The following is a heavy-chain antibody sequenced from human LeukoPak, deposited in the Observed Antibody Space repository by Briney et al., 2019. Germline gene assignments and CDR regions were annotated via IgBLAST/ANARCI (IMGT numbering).Heavy chain of an antibody. CDR1: GGSISSYY. V-gene: IGHV4-59*01. D-gene: IGHD5-12*01. J-gene: IGHJ4*02. Sequence: PSETLSLTCTVSGGSISSYYWSWIRQPPGKGLEWIGYIYYSGSTNYNPSLKSRVTISVDTSKNQFSLKLSSVTAADTAVYYCAGYSGYGGYFGYWGQGTLVTVSS. CDR3: AGYSGYGGYFGY. CDR2: IYYSGST.